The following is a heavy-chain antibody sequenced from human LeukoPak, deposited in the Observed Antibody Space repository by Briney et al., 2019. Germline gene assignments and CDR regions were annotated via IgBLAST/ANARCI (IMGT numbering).Heavy chain of an antibody. J-gene: IGHJ5*02. CDR2: ISYDGSHK. V-gene: IGHV3-30*18. CDR3: AKGARGDTVTSIVGLNWFDP. D-gene: IGHD4-17*01. CDR1: GLNFSRYA. Sequence: GTSRRLSCSVSGLNFSRYAMHWVRQAPGKGLEWVAVISYDGSHKYYADSVKGRFSISRDNSKNTLYLQMNSLRPDATAVYYCAKGARGDTVTSIVGLNWFDPWGQGTLVTVSS.